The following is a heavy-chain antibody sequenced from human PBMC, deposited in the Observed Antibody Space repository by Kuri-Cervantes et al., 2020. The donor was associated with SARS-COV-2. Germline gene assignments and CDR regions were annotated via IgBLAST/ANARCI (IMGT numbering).Heavy chain of an antibody. CDR3: ARAISSWFDY. D-gene: IGHD6-13*01. J-gene: IGHJ4*02. Sequence: GESLRLSCAVSGVCFNDQYMSWIRQAPGKGLEWVSHINGYSTVIEYAYSVEGRFIISRENAKNSLYLQMNSLRDKDTAVYYCARAISSWFDYWGQGTLVTVSS. CDR1: GVCFNDQY. CDR2: INGYSTVI. V-gene: IGHV3-11*06.